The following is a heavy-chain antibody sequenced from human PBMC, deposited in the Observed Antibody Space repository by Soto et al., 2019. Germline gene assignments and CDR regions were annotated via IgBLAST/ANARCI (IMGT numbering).Heavy chain of an antibody. V-gene: IGHV1-2*02. Sequence: QVQLVQPGAEVKKPGASVKVSCKASGYTFTDYYLHWVRQAPGQGLEWMGWISPNSGGTYYAQKVQGRVTMTRDTSISTVYMELSRLRSDDTAVYYCARDSRSGYDYHSYAYWGQGTLVIVSS. J-gene: IGHJ4*02. D-gene: IGHD5-12*01. CDR3: ARDSRSGYDYHSYAY. CDR2: ISPNSGGT. CDR1: GYTFTDYY.